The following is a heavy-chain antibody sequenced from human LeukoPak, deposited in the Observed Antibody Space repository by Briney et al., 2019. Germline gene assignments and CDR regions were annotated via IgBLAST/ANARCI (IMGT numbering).Heavy chain of an antibody. D-gene: IGHD4-17*01. J-gene: IGHJ4*02. V-gene: IGHV3-7*01. CDR2: IKQDGSEK. Sequence: GGSLRLSCAASGFTFSSYWMSWVRQAPGKGLEWVANIKQDGSEKYYVDSVKGRFTISRDNAKNSLYLQMNSLRAEDTAVYYCARDYGDYEYYFDYWGQGTLVTVFS. CDR3: ARDYGDYEYYFDY. CDR1: GFTFSSYW.